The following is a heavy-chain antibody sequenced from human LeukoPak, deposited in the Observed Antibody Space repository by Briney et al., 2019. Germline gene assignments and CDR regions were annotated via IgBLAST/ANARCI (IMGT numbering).Heavy chain of an antibody. D-gene: IGHD2-2*01. Sequence: GGSLRLSCAASGFTFDDYGMSWVRQAPGKGLEWVSGINWNGGSTGYADSVKGRFTISRDNAKNSLYLQMNSLRAEDTAVYYCAREGGYCSSTSCYEGGYYYMDVWGKGTTVTVSS. CDR1: GFTFDDYG. CDR3: AREGGYCSSTSCYEGGYYYMDV. CDR2: INWNGGST. J-gene: IGHJ6*03. V-gene: IGHV3-20*04.